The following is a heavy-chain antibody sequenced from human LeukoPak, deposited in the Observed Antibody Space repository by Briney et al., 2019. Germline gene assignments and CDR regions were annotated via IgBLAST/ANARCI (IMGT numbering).Heavy chain of an antibody. J-gene: IGHJ3*02. D-gene: IGHD3-10*01. V-gene: IGHV3-23*01. Sequence: GGSLRLSCAGSGFTFSSYAMSWVRQAPGKGLEWVSGISGSGGSTYYADSVKGRFTISRDNSKNTLYLQMNSLRAEDTAVYYCARGLSSVNDAFDIWGQGTMVTVSS. CDR1: GFTFSSYA. CDR2: ISGSGGST. CDR3: ARGLSSVNDAFDI.